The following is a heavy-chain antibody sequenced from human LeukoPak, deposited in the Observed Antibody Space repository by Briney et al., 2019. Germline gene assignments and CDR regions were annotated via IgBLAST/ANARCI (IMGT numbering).Heavy chain of an antibody. D-gene: IGHD2-15*01. V-gene: IGHV3-30*18. Sequence: GGSLRLSCAASGFTFSSYGMHWVRQAPGKGLEWVAVISYDESNKYYADSVKGRFTISRDNSKNTLYLQMNSLRAEDTAVYYCAKPLDFYDVVDYSSGFDYWGQGTLVTVSS. CDR2: ISYDESNK. CDR3: AKPLDFYDVVDYSSGFDY. J-gene: IGHJ4*02. CDR1: GFTFSSYG.